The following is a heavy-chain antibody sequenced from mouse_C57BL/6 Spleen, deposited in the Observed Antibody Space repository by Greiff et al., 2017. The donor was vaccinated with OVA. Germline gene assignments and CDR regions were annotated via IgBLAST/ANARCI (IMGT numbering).Heavy chain of an antibody. J-gene: IGHJ4*01. CDR2: IDPSGSSN. CDR3: ARYNWEYAMEC. D-gene: IGHD4-1*02. CDR1: GYTFTSYW. V-gene: IGHV1-59*01. Sequence: VQLQQPGAELVRPGTSLKLSCKASGYTFTSYWMHWVQQTPGQGLEWIGVIDPSGSSNNYNQKFKGQATLTVDTSSNTAYMQLSSLTSEDSAVYYCARYNWEYAMECWGQGTSVTVSS.